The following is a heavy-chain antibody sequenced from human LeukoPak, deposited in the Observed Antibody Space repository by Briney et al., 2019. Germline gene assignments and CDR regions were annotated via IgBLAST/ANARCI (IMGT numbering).Heavy chain of an antibody. V-gene: IGHV4-39*07. J-gene: IGHJ4*02. CDR3: ARGELVLWGYCSGGSCSPFDY. CDR1: GGSISTSSYY. D-gene: IGHD2-15*01. CDR2: IYYSGST. Sequence: PSETLSLTCTVSGGSISTSSYYWGWIRQPPGKGLEWIGSIYYSGSTYYNPSLKSRVTISVDTSKNQFSLKLSSVTAADTAVYYCARGELVLWGYCSGGSCSPFDYWGQGTLVTVSS.